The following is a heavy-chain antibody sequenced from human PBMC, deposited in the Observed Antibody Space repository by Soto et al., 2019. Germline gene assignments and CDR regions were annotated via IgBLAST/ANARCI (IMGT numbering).Heavy chain of an antibody. CDR2: INHSGST. CDR1: GGSFSGYY. J-gene: IGHJ6*02. CDR3: ARGNGIIYYNGLDV. V-gene: IGHV4-34*01. Sequence: KPSETLSLTCAVYGGSFSGYYWSWIRQPPGKGLEWVGEINHSGSTNYNPSLKSRVTILVDTSKNQFSLKLKSVTAADTDVYYCARGNGIIYYNGLDVWGQGTTVTFS.